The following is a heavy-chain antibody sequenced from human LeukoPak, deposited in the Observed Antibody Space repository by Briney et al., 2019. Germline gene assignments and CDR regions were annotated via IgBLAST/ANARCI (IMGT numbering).Heavy chain of an antibody. CDR1: GFTFSSYG. V-gene: IGHV3-30*18. Sequence: GGSLRLSCAASGFTFSSYGMHWVRQAPGKGLEWVAVISYDGSNKYYADSVKGRFTISRDNSKNTLYLQMNSLRAEDTAVYYCAKTLRGPLLEWSPHYYYYYGMDVWGQGTTVTVSS. J-gene: IGHJ6*02. D-gene: IGHD3-3*01. CDR2: ISYDGSNK. CDR3: AKTLRGPLLEWSPHYYYYYGMDV.